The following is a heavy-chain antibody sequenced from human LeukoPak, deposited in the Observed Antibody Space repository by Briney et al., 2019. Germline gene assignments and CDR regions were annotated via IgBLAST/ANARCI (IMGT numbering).Heavy chain of an antibody. Sequence: GSLRLSCAASASTFSSYSMNWVRQAPGKGLEWVSYISSSSSTIYYADSVKGRFTISRDNAKNSLYLQMSSLRAEDTAVYYCARALRGYSYGPFDYWGQGTLVTVSS. D-gene: IGHD5-18*01. CDR1: ASTFSSYS. V-gene: IGHV3-48*01. CDR3: ARALRGYSYGPFDY. CDR2: ISSSSSTI. J-gene: IGHJ4*02.